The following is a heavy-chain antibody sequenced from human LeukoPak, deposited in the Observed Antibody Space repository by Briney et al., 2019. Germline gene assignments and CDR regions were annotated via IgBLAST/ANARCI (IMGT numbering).Heavy chain of an antibody. CDR3: ARAPSSSWYEGYFDL. CDR2: ISYDGSNK. CDR1: GFTFSSYA. J-gene: IGHJ2*01. D-gene: IGHD6-13*01. V-gene: IGHV3-30-3*01. Sequence: GSLRLSCAASGFTFSSYAMHWVRQAPGKGLEWVAVISYDGSNKYYADSVKGRFTISRDNSKNTLYLQMNSLRAEDTAVYYCARAPSSSWYEGYFDLWGRGTLVTVSS.